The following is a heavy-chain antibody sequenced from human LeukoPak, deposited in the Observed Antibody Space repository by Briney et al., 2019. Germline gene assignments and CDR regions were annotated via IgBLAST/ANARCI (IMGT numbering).Heavy chain of an antibody. J-gene: IGHJ4*02. D-gene: IGHD3-10*01. CDR2: FDPEDGET. CDR1: GYTLTELS. V-gene: IGHV1-24*01. CDR3: ATSIRWFGELSRFDY. Sequence: ASVKVSCEVSGYTLTELSMHWVRQAPGKGLEWMGGFDPEDGETIYAQKFQGRVTMTEDTSTDTAYMELSSLRSEDTAVYYCATSIRWFGELSRFDYWGQGTLVTVSS.